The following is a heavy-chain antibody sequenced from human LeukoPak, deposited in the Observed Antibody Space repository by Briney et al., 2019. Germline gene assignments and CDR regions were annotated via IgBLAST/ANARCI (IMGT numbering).Heavy chain of an antibody. D-gene: IGHD6-6*01. Sequence: PGGSLRLSCAASGFTFSSYAMSWVRQAPGKGLEWVSAISGSGGSTYYADSVKGRFTISRDNSKNTLYLQMNSLRAEDTAVYYCAKDRDSSSSWPDAFDIWGQGTMVTVSS. V-gene: IGHV3-23*01. CDR3: AKDRDSSSSWPDAFDI. CDR2: ISGSGGST. J-gene: IGHJ3*02. CDR1: GFTFSSYA.